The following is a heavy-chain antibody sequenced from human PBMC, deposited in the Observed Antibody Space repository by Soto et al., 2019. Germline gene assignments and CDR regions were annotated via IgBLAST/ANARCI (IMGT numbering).Heavy chain of an antibody. D-gene: IGHD6-25*01. Sequence: GASVKVSCKVSGYTLTELSMHWVRQAPGKGLEWMGGFDPEDGETIYAQKFQGRVTMTEDTSTDTAYMELSSLRSEDTAVYYCATDYLVHPSGWFDYWGQGTLVTVSS. J-gene: IGHJ4*02. CDR3: ATDYLVHPSGWFDY. CDR1: GYTLTELS. CDR2: FDPEDGET. V-gene: IGHV1-24*01.